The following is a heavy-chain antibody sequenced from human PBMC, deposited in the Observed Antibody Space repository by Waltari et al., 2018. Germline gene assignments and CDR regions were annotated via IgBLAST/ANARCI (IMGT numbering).Heavy chain of an antibody. CDR2: RSYDGSNK. J-gene: IGHJ6*04. CDR3: ARADV. CDR1: GFTFSRYA. Sequence: QVQLVESGGGVVKPGRYLRLSCAASGFTFSRYAMHWVRQAPGKGIEWVAVRSYDGSNKYYSDSVKCRFTISSDNSKNTLYLQMNSLRAEDTAVYYCARADVWGKGTTVTVSS. V-gene: IGHV3-30*01.